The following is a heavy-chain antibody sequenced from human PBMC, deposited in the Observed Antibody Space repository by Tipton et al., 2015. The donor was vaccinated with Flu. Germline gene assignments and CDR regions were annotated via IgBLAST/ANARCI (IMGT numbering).Heavy chain of an antibody. D-gene: IGHD3-9*01. V-gene: IGHV3-23*01. J-gene: IGHJ4*02. CDR3: AKDVRGGPLRYIDY. CDR1: GFPFNYYG. Sequence: SLRLSCAASGFPFNYYGMSWVRQAPGKGLEWLSSVSDSGSNTYYADSVQGRFTISKDNSKNTVYLQMNSLRAEDTAVYYCAKDVRGGPLRYIDYWGQGTLVTVSS. CDR2: VSDSGSNT.